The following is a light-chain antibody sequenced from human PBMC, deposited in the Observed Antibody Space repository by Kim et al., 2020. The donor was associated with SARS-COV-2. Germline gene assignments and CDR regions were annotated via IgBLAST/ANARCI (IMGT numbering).Light chain of an antibody. Sequence: DIQMTQSPSTLSASVGDRVTFTCRASQYIGTLLAWFHQKPGKAPNLLIYSTSNLESGVPSRFSGSGSGTEFTLTISSLQPDDFATYYCQQYHTYPLPVGGGTKVDIK. CDR3: QQYHTYPLP. CDR1: QYIGTL. J-gene: IGKJ4*01. V-gene: IGKV1-5*03. CDR2: STS.